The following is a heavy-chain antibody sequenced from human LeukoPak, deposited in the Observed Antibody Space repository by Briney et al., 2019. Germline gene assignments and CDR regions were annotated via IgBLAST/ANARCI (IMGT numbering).Heavy chain of an antibody. CDR3: ARSPHRVYYYGSGSYSEFDY. D-gene: IGHD3-10*01. J-gene: IGHJ4*02. CDR1: GFTFRSYD. Sequence: GGSLRLSCAASGFTFRSYDMHWVRQATGRGLEWVSDICTAGEIYCLGAVKGRFTMSRENAMNSLYLQMYSLRAGGTALYYYARSPHRVYYYGSGSYSEFDYWGQGTLVTVSS. V-gene: IGHV3-13*01. CDR2: ICTAGEI.